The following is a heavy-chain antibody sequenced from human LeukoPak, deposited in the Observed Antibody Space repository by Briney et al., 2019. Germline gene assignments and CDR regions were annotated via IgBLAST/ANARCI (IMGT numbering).Heavy chain of an antibody. D-gene: IGHD6-13*01. Sequence: GASVKVSCKVSGYTLTELSMHWVRQAPGKGLEWMGGFDPEDGETIYAQKSQGRVTMTEDTSTDTAYMELSSLGSEDTAVYYCATDLNPRPIAAAGFDYWGQGTLVTVSS. CDR3: ATDLNPRPIAAAGFDY. CDR1: GYTLTELS. V-gene: IGHV1-24*01. CDR2: FDPEDGET. J-gene: IGHJ4*02.